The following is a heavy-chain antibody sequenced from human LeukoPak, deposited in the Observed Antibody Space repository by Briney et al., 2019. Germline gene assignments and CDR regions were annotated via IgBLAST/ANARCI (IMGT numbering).Heavy chain of an antibody. CDR2: ISGSGGST. V-gene: IGHV3-23*01. Sequence: GGSLRLSCAASGFTFSTYTMNWVRRAPGKGLEWVSAISGSGGSTYYADSVKGRFTISRDNSKNTLYLQMNSLRAEDTAVYYCAEGGSKGAYWFDPWGQGTLVTVSS. CDR1: GFTFSTYT. D-gene: IGHD3-16*01. J-gene: IGHJ5*02. CDR3: AEGGSKGAYWFDP.